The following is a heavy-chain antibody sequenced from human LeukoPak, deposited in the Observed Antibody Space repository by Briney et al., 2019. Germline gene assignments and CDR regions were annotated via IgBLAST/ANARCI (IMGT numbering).Heavy chain of an antibody. V-gene: IGHV3-30*02. J-gene: IGHJ5*02. Sequence: PGGSLRLSCAVSGFTFSSYGMHWVRQAPGKGLEWVAFIRHDGSNRYYADSVKGRFTISRDNSKNTLYLQMNSLRAEDTAVYYCASHGARGKGYNWFDPWGQGTLVTVSS. CDR3: ASHGARGKGYNWFDP. CDR2: IRHDGSNR. D-gene: IGHD3-10*01. CDR1: GFTFSSYG.